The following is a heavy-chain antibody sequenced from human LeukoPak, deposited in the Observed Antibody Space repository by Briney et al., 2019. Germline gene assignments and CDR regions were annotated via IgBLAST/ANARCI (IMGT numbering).Heavy chain of an antibody. D-gene: IGHD1-26*01. CDR1: GGSISSGSYY. J-gene: IGHJ5*02. Sequence: PSETLSLTCTVSGGSISSGSYYWSWIRQPAGKGLEWIGRIYTSGSTNYNPSLKSRVTISVDTSKNQFSLKLSSVTAADTAVYYCAREGGSQPWGQGTLVTVSS. CDR3: AREGGSQP. CDR2: IYTSGST. V-gene: IGHV4-61*02.